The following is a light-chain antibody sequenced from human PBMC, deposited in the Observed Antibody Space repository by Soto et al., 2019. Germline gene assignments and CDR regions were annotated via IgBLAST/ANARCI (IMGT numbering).Light chain of an antibody. CDR1: QSISSW. CDR3: QQYNSYSTTWT. V-gene: IGKV1-5*03. CDR2: KAS. Sequence: DIQMTQSPSTLSASVGDRVTITCRASQSISSWLAWYQQKPGKAPKLLIYKASSLESGVPSRFSGSGSGTEFTLTISSLQPDDFATYYCQQYNSYSTTWTFGKGTKVDIK. J-gene: IGKJ1*01.